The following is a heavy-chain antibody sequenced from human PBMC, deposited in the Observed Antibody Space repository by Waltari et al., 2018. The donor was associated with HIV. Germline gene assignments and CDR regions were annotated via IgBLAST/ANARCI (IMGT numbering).Heavy chain of an antibody. Sequence: ESGGGRAKPGGTLTLSCTGSGFTFKTYSWCWFRQTPGRGLEWISSISDDSSFIYYADSVKGRFTVSRDNVRNSVFLQINDGRAEDTATYFCGAFLCAEDCRDGFDVWGQGTMVTVS. CDR3: GAFLCAEDCRDGFDV. CDR2: ISDDSSFI. J-gene: IGHJ3*01. V-gene: IGHV3-21*06. CDR1: GFTFKTYS. D-gene: IGHD2-21*02.